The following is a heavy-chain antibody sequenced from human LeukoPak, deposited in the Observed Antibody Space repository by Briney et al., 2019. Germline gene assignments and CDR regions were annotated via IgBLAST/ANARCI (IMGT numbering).Heavy chain of an antibody. Sequence: GSLRLSCAASGFTFSTYWMHWVRQAPGKGLVWVSRINTDGSNTNYADSVKGRFTISRDNAENTLYLQMNSLRAVDTAVYYCARAEDCSSTSCPRAFDIWGQGTMVTVSS. CDR2: INTDGSNT. D-gene: IGHD2-2*01. CDR3: ARAEDCSSTSCPRAFDI. J-gene: IGHJ3*02. CDR1: GFTFSTYW. V-gene: IGHV3-74*01.